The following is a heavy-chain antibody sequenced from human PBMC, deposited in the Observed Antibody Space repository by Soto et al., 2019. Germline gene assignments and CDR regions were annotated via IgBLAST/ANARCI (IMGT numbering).Heavy chain of an antibody. CDR3: ARTHSGSYYSVFNY. D-gene: IGHD1-26*01. CDR1: NFSISSGYY. Sequence: LSLTCVVSNFSISSGYYWGWIRQSPGKGLEWIASIYRSGTTSYNPSLKSRVTISVDPSKNQFSLMLTAVTAADTAVYYCARTHSGSYYSVFNYWGRGSLV. CDR2: IYRSGTT. J-gene: IGHJ4*02. V-gene: IGHV4-38-2*01.